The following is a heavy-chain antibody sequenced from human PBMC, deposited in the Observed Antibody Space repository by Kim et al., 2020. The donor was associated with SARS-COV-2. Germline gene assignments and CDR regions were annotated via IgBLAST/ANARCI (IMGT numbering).Heavy chain of an antibody. Sequence: SETLSLTYTVSGGSISRYYWSWIRQPPGKGLEWIGYIYYSGSTNYNPSLKSRVTISVDTSKNQFSLKLSSVTAADTAVYYCASGSSGWSDYFDYWGQGTLVTVSS. D-gene: IGHD6-19*01. CDR2: IYYSGST. CDR1: GGSISRYY. CDR3: ASGSSGWSDYFDY. V-gene: IGHV4-59*01. J-gene: IGHJ4*02.